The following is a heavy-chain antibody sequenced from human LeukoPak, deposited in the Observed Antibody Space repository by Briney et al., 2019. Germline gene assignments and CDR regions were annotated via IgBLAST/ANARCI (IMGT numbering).Heavy chain of an antibody. Sequence: AASVKVSCKTSGYTFTSYYIHWVRQAPGQGLEWMGIINPSGGSTSYAQKFQGRVTMTRDTSTSTVYMYLSSLRSEDTAVYYCARSLYYYDSSGQPLSVAFDIWGQGTMVTVSS. D-gene: IGHD3-22*01. CDR2: INPSGGST. J-gene: IGHJ3*02. V-gene: IGHV1-46*01. CDR1: GYTFTSYY. CDR3: ARSLYYYDSSGQPLSVAFDI.